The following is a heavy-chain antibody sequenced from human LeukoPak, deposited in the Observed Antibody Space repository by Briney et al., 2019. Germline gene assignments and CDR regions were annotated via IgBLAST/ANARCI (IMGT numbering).Heavy chain of an antibody. D-gene: IGHD6-19*01. Sequence: SETLSLTCTVSGGSISSGGYYWGWIRQPPGKGLEWIGSIYYSGSTDYNPSLKSRVTISVDTFKNQFSLKLTSVTAADGGVYYCARQYSSGWPWFDPWGQGTLVTVSS. CDR3: ARQYSSGWPWFDP. CDR1: GGSISSGGYY. J-gene: IGHJ5*02. V-gene: IGHV4-39*01. CDR2: IYYSGST.